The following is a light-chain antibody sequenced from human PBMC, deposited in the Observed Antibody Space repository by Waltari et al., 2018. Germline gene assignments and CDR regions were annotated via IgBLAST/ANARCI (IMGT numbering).Light chain of an antibody. Sequence: DIVMTQSPDSLAMSLGERATINCKSSQSVLYSANNKNYLAWYQQKPGQPPNLLIYWASTRESGVPDRFSGSGSGTDFTLTISSLQAEDVAVYYCQQYYTTPYTFGQGTKLEIE. CDR3: QQYYTTPYT. CDR1: QSVLYSANNKNY. V-gene: IGKV4-1*01. CDR2: WAS. J-gene: IGKJ2*01.